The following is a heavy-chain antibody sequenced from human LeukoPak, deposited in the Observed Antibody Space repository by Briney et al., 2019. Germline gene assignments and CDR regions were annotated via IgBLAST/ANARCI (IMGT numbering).Heavy chain of an antibody. CDR2: INHSGST. D-gene: IGHD3-10*01. J-gene: IGHJ4*02. CDR3: ARANYGSGKDY. Sequence: PSETLSLTCAVYGGSFSGYYWSWIRQPPGKGLEWTGEINHSGSTNYNPSLKSRVTISVDTSKNQFSLKLSSVTAADTALYYCARANYGSGKDYWGQGTLVTVSS. CDR1: GGSFSGYY. V-gene: IGHV4-34*01.